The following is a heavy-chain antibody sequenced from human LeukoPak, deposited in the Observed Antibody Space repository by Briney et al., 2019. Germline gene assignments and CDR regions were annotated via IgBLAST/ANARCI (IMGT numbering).Heavy chain of an antibody. V-gene: IGHV5-10-1*01. CDR2: IDPSDSYT. D-gene: IGHD3-9*01. J-gene: IGHJ6*04. CDR3: ARHYHYDILTGYRKSGMDV. Sequence: GESLKISCKGSGYSFTGYWISWVRQMPGKGLEWMGRIDPSDSYTNYSPSFQGHVTISADKSISTAYLQWSSLKASDTAMYYCARHYHYDILTGYRKSGMDVWGKGTTVTVSS. CDR1: GYSFTGYW.